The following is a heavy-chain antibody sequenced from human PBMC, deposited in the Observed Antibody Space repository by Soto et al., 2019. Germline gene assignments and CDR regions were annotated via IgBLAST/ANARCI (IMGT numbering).Heavy chain of an antibody. Sequence: QVQLVQSGAEVKKPGASVKVSCKASGYTFTSYAMHWVRQAPGQRLEWMGWINAGNGNTKYSQKFQGRVTITRDTSASTAYMELSSLRSEDTAVYYCARGIAAAGTPWVPTSGWFDPWGQGTLVTVSS. CDR3: ARGIAAAGTPWVPTSGWFDP. V-gene: IGHV1-3*01. J-gene: IGHJ5*02. CDR2: INAGNGNT. D-gene: IGHD6-13*01. CDR1: GYTFTSYA.